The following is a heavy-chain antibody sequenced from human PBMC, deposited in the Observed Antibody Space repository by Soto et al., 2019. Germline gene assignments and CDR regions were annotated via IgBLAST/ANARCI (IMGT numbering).Heavy chain of an antibody. CDR3: AGSNQYYYDSSGYYFRWVESVAFDI. CDR1: GFTLSDYY. J-gene: IGHJ3*02. Sequence: AGGALRVSCGGSGFTLSDYYKSGGRPAPGKGVGGGLYIISSGSTIYYADSVKGRFTISRDNAKNSLYLQMNSLRAEDTAVYYCAGSNQYYYDSSGYYFRWVESVAFDIWGQGTMVTVSS. CDR2: IISSGSTI. D-gene: IGHD3-22*01. V-gene: IGHV3-11*01.